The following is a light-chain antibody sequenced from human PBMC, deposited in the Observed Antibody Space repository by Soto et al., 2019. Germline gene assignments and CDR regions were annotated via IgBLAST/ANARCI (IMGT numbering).Light chain of an antibody. Sequence: QSVLTQPPSASGTPGQRVTISCSGSSSNIGSNYVYWYQQLPGTAPKLLIYRNNQRPSGVPDRFSGSKSGTSASLAISGLRSEDEADYYCAAWDDSGDVVFGGGTKLTVL. CDR3: AAWDDSGDVV. J-gene: IGLJ2*01. V-gene: IGLV1-47*01. CDR1: SSNIGSNY. CDR2: RNN.